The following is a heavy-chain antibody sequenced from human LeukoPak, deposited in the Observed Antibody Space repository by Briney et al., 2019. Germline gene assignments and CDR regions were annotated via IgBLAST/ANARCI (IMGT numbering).Heavy chain of an antibody. D-gene: IGHD3-10*01. J-gene: IGHJ3*02. CDR2: INPKSGGT. CDR3: ARDWEGDYYGSDAFDI. V-gene: IGHV1-2*02. Sequence: ASVKVSCKASGYTFTSYYMHWVRQAPGQGLEWMGWINPKSGGTHFAQKFQGRVSMTRDTSTSTAYMELNRLRSDDTAVFYCARDWEGDYYGSDAFDIWGQGTMVTVSS. CDR1: GYTFTSYY.